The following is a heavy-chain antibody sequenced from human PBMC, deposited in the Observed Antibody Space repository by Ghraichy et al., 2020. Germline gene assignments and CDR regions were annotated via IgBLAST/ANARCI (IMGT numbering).Heavy chain of an antibody. Sequence: SETLSLTCTVSGGSISNYYWSWIRQPPGKGLEWIGYIYYSGSTNYNPSLKSRVTISVDTSKNQFSLKLSSVTAADTAVYYCAIARYGDGYFDYWGQGTLVTVSS. J-gene: IGHJ4*02. CDR1: GGSISNYY. CDR2: IYYSGST. CDR3: AIARYGDGYFDY. V-gene: IGHV4-59*01. D-gene: IGHD4-17*01.